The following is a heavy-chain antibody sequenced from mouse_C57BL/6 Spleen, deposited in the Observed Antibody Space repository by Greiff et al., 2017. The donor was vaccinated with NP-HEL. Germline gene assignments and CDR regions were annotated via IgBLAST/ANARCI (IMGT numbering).Heavy chain of an antibody. V-gene: IGHV1-26*01. J-gene: IGHJ2*01. CDR2: INPNNGGT. D-gene: IGHD2-4*01. Sequence: VQLQQSGPELVKPGASVKISCKASGYTFTDYYMNWVKQSHGKSLEWIGDINPNNGGTSYNQKFKGKATLTVDKSSSTAYMELRSLTSEDSAVYHCGGGDYGGGVYFDYWGQGTTLTVSS. CDR3: GGGDYGGGVYFDY. CDR1: GYTFTDYY.